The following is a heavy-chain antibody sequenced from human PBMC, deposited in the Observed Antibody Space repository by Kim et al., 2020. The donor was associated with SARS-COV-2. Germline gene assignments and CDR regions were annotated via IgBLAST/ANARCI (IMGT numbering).Heavy chain of an antibody. CDR1: GGSISSGSYY. D-gene: IGHD6-19*01. Sequence: SETLSLTCTVSGGSISSGSYYWSWIRQPAGKGLEWIGRIYTSGSTNYNPSLKSRVTISVDTSKNQFSLKLSSVTAADTAVYYCARVRVKGAVAGIHLYYYYYYGMDVWGQGTTVTVSS. J-gene: IGHJ6*02. V-gene: IGHV4-61*02. CDR2: IYTSGST. CDR3: ARVRVKGAVAGIHLYYYYYYGMDV.